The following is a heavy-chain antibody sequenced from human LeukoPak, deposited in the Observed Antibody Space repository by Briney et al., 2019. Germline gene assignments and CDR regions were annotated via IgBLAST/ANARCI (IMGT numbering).Heavy chain of an antibody. J-gene: IGHJ4*02. D-gene: IGHD3-16*01. CDR1: GFTFSSHA. CDR2: ITGSGGST. CDR3: ANDLFGYFDS. V-gene: IGHV3-23*01. Sequence: PGRSLRLSCAASGFTFSSHAMGWVRQAPGKGLEWVSSITGSGGSTYYGDSVKGRFTIARDNSKNTLYLQMNSLRAEDTAVYYCANDLFGYFDSWGQGTLVTVSS.